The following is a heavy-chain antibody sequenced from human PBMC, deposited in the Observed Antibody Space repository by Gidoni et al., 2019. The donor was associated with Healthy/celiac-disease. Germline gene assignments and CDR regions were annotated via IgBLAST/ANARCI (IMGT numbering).Heavy chain of an antibody. J-gene: IGHJ5*02. CDR1: GFTFDDYA. Sequence: EVQLVESGGGLVQPGRSLRLSCAASGFTFDDYAMHWVRQAPGKGLEWVSGISWNSGSIGYADSVKGRFTISRDNAKNSLYLQMNSLRAEDTALYYCAKGEQWLVLSWFDPWGQGTLVTVSS. CDR2: ISWNSGSI. D-gene: IGHD6-19*01. CDR3: AKGEQWLVLSWFDP. V-gene: IGHV3-9*01.